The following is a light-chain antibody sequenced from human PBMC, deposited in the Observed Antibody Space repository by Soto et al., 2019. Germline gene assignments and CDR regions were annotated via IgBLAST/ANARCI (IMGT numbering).Light chain of an antibody. Sequence: DIQMTQSRSALSASVGDRVTITCRASQSVMIWLACYRQKPGEAPKLLIYEGSTLERGVPSRFSGSGSGTEFTLTISSLQPDDFATFYCQQYDTYSRTFGEGTKVEVK. V-gene: IGKV1-5*03. J-gene: IGKJ4*02. CDR3: QQYDTYSRT. CDR1: QSVMIW. CDR2: EGS.